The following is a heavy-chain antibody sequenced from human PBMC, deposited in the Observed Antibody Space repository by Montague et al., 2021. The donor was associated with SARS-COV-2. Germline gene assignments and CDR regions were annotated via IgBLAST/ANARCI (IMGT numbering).Heavy chain of an antibody. CDR2: ISYDGSNK. D-gene: IGHD2-2*01. CDR3: AREDIVVVPAARDWFDP. J-gene: IGHJ5*02. CDR1: GFTFSSYA. V-gene: IGHV3-30-3*01. Sequence: SLRLSCAASGFTFSSYAMHWVRQAPGKGLEWVAVISYDGSNKYYAASVKGRFTISRDNSKNTLYLQMNSLRAEDTAVYYCAREDIVVVPAARDWFDPWGQGTLVTVSS.